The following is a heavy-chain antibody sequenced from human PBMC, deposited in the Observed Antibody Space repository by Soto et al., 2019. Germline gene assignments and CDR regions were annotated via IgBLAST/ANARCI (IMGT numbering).Heavy chain of an antibody. CDR2: IIPIFGTA. D-gene: IGHD6-19*01. CDR1: GGTFSSYA. J-gene: IGHJ4*02. V-gene: IGHV1-69*13. CDR3: ARLESSGWYFDY. Sequence: ASVKVSCKASGGTFSSYAISWVRQAPGQGLEWMGGIIPIFGTANYAQKFQGRVTITADESTSTAYMELSSLRSEDTAAYYCARLESSGWYFDYWGQGTLVTVSS.